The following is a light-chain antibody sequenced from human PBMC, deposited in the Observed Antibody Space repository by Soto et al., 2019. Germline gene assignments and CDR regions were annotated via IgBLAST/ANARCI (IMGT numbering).Light chain of an antibody. CDR3: SSYTSVCTSGV. CDR2: EVR. CDR1: SSDVGGYDF. Sequence: QSALTQPASVSGSPGQSITSSCTGSSSDVGGYDFVSWYQRHPGKAPKLIIYEVRHRPSGISDRFSGSKSVNTASLTIFGLQAEDEADYYCSSYTSVCTSGVFGTGTKLTVL. J-gene: IGLJ1*01. V-gene: IGLV2-14*01.